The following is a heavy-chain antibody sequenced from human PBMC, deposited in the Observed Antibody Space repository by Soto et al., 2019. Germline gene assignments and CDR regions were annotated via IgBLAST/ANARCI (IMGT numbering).Heavy chain of an antibody. V-gene: IGHV1-46*03. CDR2: INPSGGST. CDR3: PSGFGDYSADAFDI. Sequence: QVQLVQSGAEVKKPGASVKVSCKASGYTFTSYYMHWVRQAPGQGLEWMGIINPSGGSTSYAQKCQGRVTMTEDTSTSTVYMELSSLRAEDTAVYYCPSGFGDYSADAFDIWGQGTMVTVSS. CDR1: GYTFTSYY. J-gene: IGHJ3*02. D-gene: IGHD4-17*01.